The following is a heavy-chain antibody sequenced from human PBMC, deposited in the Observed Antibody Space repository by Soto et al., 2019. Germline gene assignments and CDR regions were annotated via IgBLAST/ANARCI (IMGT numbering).Heavy chain of an antibody. J-gene: IGHJ3*02. CDR1: GGSISSYY. D-gene: IGHD5-12*01. CDR3: ARAGDRDGYNSIAFDI. V-gene: IGHV4-59*01. Sequence: SETLSLTCTVSGGSISSYYWSWIRQPPGKGLEWIGYIYYSGSTNYNPSLKSRVTISVDTSKNQFSLKLSSVAAADTAVYYCARAGDRDGYNSIAFDIWGQGTMVTVSS. CDR2: IYYSGST.